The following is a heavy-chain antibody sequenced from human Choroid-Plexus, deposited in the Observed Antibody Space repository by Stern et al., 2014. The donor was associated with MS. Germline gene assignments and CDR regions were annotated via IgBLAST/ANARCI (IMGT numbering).Heavy chain of an antibody. CDR3: ARDSRHYDASYYFDS. V-gene: IGHV1-69*01. CDR2: IIPIFGTA. Sequence: DQLVESGAEVKKPGSSVKVSCKASGGTFSSYAINWVRQAPGQGPEWMGGIIPIFGTANYAQKFQGRVTITADESTSTAYMELSSLRSEDTAFYYCARDSRHYDASYYFDSWGQGTLVTVSS. CDR1: GGTFSSYA. D-gene: IGHD3-16*01. J-gene: IGHJ4*02.